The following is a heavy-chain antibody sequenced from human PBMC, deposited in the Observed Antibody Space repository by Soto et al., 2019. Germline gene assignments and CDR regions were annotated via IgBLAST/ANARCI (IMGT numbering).Heavy chain of an antibody. Sequence: PGGPLRLSCAASGFTFSSYAMHWVRQAPGKGLEWVAVISYDGSNKYYADSVKGRFTISRDNSKNTLYLQMNSLRAEDTAVYYCAREYYDSSGRFDYWGQGTLVTVSS. D-gene: IGHD3-22*01. V-gene: IGHV3-30-3*01. CDR1: GFTFSSYA. J-gene: IGHJ4*02. CDR3: AREYYDSSGRFDY. CDR2: ISYDGSNK.